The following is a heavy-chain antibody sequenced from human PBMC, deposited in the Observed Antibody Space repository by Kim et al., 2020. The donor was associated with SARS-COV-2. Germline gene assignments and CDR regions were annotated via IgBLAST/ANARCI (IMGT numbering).Heavy chain of an antibody. CDR2: IYYSGST. Sequence: PETLSLTCTVSGGSVSSGSYYWSWIRQPPGKGLEWIGYIYYSGSTNYNPSLKSRVTISVDTSKNQFSLKLSSVTAADTAVYYCAKGELLWFGESYFDYWGQGTLVTVSS. J-gene: IGHJ4*02. D-gene: IGHD3-10*01. V-gene: IGHV4-61*01. CDR3: AKGELLWFGESYFDY. CDR1: GGSVSSGSYY.